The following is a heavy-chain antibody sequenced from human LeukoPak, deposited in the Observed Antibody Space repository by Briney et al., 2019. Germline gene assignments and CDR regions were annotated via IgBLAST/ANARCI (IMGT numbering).Heavy chain of an antibody. CDR3: ARVLRRNFDY. D-gene: IGHD4-17*01. V-gene: IGHV3-11*04. Sequence: GGSLRLSCAASGFTFSDYSMSWIRQAPGKGLEWVSYISSSGSTTYYADSVKGRFTISRDNAKNSLYLQMNSLRAEDTAVDCCARVLRRNFDYWGQGTLVTVSS. J-gene: IGHJ4*02. CDR2: ISSSGSTT. CDR1: GFTFSDYS.